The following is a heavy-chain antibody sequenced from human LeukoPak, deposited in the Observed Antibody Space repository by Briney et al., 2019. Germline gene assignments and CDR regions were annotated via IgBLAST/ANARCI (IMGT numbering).Heavy chain of an antibody. D-gene: IGHD1-1*01. V-gene: IGHV4-4*07. CDR1: GGSVSRYF. Sequence: PSETLSLTCSVSGGSVSRYFWSWIRQPAGKGLEWIGRIYTTGSTKYNPSLKSRATVSRDTSKNQVSLNLTSVTAADTAVYYCARVVVALYNWDEGNSFDIWSQGTMVTASS. CDR2: IYTTGST. CDR3: ARVVVALYNWDEGNSFDI. J-gene: IGHJ3*02.